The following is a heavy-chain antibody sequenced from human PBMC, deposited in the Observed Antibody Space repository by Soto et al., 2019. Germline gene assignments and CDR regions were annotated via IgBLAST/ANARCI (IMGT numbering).Heavy chain of an antibody. CDR2: VYNSGST. CDR1: GGSISSNY. D-gene: IGHD6-13*01. J-gene: IGHJ4*02. V-gene: IGHV4-59*01. CDR3: ARYRREAVAGYTLDN. Sequence: SETLSLTCTVSGGSISSNYWTWIRQPPGKGLEWIGYVYNSGSTNYNPSLKSRVTISEDTSKSQFSLKVNSMTAADTAVYYCARYRREAVAGYTLDNWGQGSLGTGS.